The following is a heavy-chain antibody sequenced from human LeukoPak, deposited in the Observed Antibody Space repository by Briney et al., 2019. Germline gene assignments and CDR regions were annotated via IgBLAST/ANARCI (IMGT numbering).Heavy chain of an antibody. D-gene: IGHD3-22*01. J-gene: IGHJ4*02. V-gene: IGHV4-59*01. Sequence: SETLSLTCTVSGGSISSYYWSWIRQPPGKGLEWIGYIYYSGSTNYNPSLKSRVTISVDTSKNQFSLKLSSVTAADTAVYYCARTSRGHYYFDYWGQGTLVTVSS. CDR1: GGSISSYY. CDR2: IYYSGST. CDR3: ARTSRGHYYFDY.